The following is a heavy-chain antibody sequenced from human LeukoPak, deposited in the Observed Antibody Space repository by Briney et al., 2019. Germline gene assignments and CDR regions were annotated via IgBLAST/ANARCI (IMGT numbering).Heavy chain of an antibody. CDR2: ISGSGGST. CDR1: GFTFSNYA. CDR3: ARARASGRSGFDY. V-gene: IGHV3-23*01. Sequence: GGSLRLSCAASGFTFSNYAMSWVRQAPGKGLEWVSAISGSGGSTYYADSVKGRFTISRDNSKNTLYLQMNSLRAEDTAVYYCARARASGRSGFDYWGQGTLVTVSS. D-gene: IGHD2-15*01. J-gene: IGHJ4*02.